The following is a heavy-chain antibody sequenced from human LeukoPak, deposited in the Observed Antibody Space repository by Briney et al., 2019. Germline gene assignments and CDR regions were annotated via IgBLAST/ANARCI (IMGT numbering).Heavy chain of an antibody. J-gene: IGHJ5*02. CDR3: AKDLGKHYYCSGAPDP. D-gene: IGHD3-10*01. CDR2: ICGSGGST. CDR1: GFSLSSYS. Sequence: GGSLRLSCAASGFSLSSYSMSWVRQAPGKGLEWVSAICGSGGSTYFAGSLKGRFTISRDNSKKTLYLQMNSLRAEDTAVYYCAKDLGKHYYCSGAPDPWGQGTLVTVSS. V-gene: IGHV3-23*01.